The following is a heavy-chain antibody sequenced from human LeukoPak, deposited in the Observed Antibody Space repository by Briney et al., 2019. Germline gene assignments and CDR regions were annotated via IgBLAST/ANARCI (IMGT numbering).Heavy chain of an antibody. D-gene: IGHD3-10*01. J-gene: IGHJ3*02. CDR2: IYYSGST. CDR3: ARRGPQVRGVILKGAFDI. V-gene: IGHV4-39*01. Sequence: SETLSLTCTVSGGSISSSSYYWGWIRQPPGKGLEWIGSIYYSGSTYYNPSLKSRVTISVDTSKNQFSLKLSSVTAADTAVYYCARRGPQVRGVILKGAFDIWGQGTMVTVSS. CDR1: GGSISSSSYY.